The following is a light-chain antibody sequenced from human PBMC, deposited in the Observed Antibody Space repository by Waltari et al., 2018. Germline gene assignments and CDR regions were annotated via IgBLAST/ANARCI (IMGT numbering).Light chain of an antibody. CDR1: QSISSY. CDR2: AAS. CDR3: QQSYSTPPGT. J-gene: IGKJ1*01. Sequence: DIQMTQSPSSLSASVGDRVTITCRASQSISSYLNWYQQKPGKAPKLLIYAASSLQRGVPSRVSGSGSGTDFTLTISSLQPEDFATYYCQQSYSTPPGTFGQGTKVEIK. V-gene: IGKV1-39*01.